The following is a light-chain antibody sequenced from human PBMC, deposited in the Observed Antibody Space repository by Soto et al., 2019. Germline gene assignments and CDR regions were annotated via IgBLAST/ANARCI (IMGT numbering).Light chain of an antibody. Sequence: EIVLTQSPGTLSLSPGERATLSCRASQSVSVNSLAWYQQKGGQAPRLLIYAASTRATGVPDRFSGTGSGKDFAFTFSRLEFDDSAVYYCQQYGGSPFTFGPGTKVDIK. V-gene: IGKV3-20*01. CDR3: QQYGGSPFT. CDR2: AAS. J-gene: IGKJ3*01. CDR1: QSVSVNS.